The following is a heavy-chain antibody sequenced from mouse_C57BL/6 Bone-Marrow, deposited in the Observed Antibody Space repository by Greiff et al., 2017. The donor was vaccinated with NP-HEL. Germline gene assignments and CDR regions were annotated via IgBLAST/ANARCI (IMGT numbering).Heavy chain of an antibody. CDR1: GYTFTSYW. V-gene: IGHV1-62-3*01. CDR2: IDPHSGGT. D-gene: IGHD5-1*01. Sequence: QVQLQQPGAELVKPGASVKLSCKASGYTFTSYWMHWVKQRPGRGLEWIGRIDPHSGGTKYNEKFKSKATLTVDKHSSTAYMQLSSLTSEDSAVYFCARPVPREDLYFDGWGTGTTVTSSS. J-gene: IGHJ1*03. CDR3: ARPVPREDLYFDG.